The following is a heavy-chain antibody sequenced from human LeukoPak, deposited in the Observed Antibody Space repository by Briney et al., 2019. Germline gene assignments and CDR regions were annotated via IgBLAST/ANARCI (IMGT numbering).Heavy chain of an antibody. CDR2: IYYSGGT. V-gene: IGHV4-39*01. J-gene: IGHJ4*02. Sequence: SETLSLTCTVSGGSISSSSYYWGWIRQPPGKGLEWIGSIYYSGGTYYNPSLKSRVTISVDTSKNQFSLKLSSVTAADTAVYYCARHDCSGGSCYSDYWGQGTLVTVSS. CDR1: GGSISSSSYY. D-gene: IGHD2-15*01. CDR3: ARHDCSGGSCYSDY.